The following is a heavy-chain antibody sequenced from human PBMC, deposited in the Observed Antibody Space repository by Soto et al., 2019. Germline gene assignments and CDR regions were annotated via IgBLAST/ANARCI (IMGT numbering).Heavy chain of an antibody. J-gene: IGHJ4*02. CDR2: INHSGST. V-gene: IGHV4-34*01. CDR1: GGSFSGYY. Sequence: SETLSLTCAVYGGSFSGYYWSWIRQPPGKGLEWIGEINHSGSTNYNPSLKSRVTISVDTSKNQFSLKLSSVTAADTAVYYCARHFAPTIFGVVSRPGYFDYWGQGTLVTVSS. D-gene: IGHD3-3*01. CDR3: ARHFAPTIFGVVSRPGYFDY.